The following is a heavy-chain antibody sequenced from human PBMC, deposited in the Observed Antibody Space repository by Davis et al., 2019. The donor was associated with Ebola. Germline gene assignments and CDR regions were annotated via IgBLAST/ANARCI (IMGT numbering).Heavy chain of an antibody. Sequence: AASVTVSCKASGFTFTRYGIHWVRQAPGQRLEWMGWINAGNGNTRATQKFQARVTISRDTSASTAYMELNSLSSGDTAVYYCARGPGIWGQGTLVTVSS. CDR1: GFTFTRYG. CDR3: ARGPGI. CDR2: INAGNGNT. V-gene: IGHV1-3*01. D-gene: IGHD1-26*01. J-gene: IGHJ4*02.